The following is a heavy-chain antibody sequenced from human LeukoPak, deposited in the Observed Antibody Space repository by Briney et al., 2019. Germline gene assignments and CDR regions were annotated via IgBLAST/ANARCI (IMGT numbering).Heavy chain of an antibody. CDR3: ARDLIGDTAMVPYDY. Sequence: GRSLRLSCAASGFTFSSYGMHWVRQAPGKGLEWVAVISYDGSNKYYADSVKGRFTISRDNSKNTLYLQMNSLRAEDTAVYYCARDLIGDTAMVPYDYWGQGTLVTVSS. CDR1: GFTFSSYG. J-gene: IGHJ4*02. CDR2: ISYDGSNK. D-gene: IGHD5-18*01. V-gene: IGHV3-30*03.